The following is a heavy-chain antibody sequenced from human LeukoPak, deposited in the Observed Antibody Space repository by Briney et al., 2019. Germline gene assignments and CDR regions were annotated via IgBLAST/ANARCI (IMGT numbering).Heavy chain of an antibody. CDR2: IYPGDSDT. Sequence: GESLKISCKGSGYSFTSYWIGWVRQMPGKSLEWMGIIYPGDSDTRYSPSFQGQVTISADKSISTAYLQWSSLKASDTAMYYCASEERRGMITFGGALYWGQGTLVTVSS. V-gene: IGHV5-51*01. J-gene: IGHJ4*02. CDR3: ASEERRGMITFGGALY. D-gene: IGHD3-16*01. CDR1: GYSFTSYW.